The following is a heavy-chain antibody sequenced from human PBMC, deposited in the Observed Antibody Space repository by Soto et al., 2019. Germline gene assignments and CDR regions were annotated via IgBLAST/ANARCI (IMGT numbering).Heavy chain of an antibody. CDR3: AREGSGYNF. J-gene: IGHJ4*02. Sequence: SLNLSWKAAGEGFSVFVSSWVRQAHGQGLEWMGGIVPVFGRPNYAQRFRGRLTITADESTSTGYMELISLRSDDTAVYYCAREGSGYNFWGQGTQVTVSS. CDR2: IVPVFGRP. V-gene: IGHV1-69*01. D-gene: IGHD5-12*01. CDR1: GEGFSVFV.